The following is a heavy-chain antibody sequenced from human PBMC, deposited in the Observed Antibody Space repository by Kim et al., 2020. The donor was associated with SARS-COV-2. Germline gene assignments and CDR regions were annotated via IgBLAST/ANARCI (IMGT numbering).Heavy chain of an antibody. V-gene: IGHV3-48*03. CDR1: GFTFHSFE. CDR3: PRAWGNWFDP. CDR2: ISSSGTTI. Sequence: GGSLRLSCAASGFTFHSFEMNWVRQAPGKGLEWVSYISSSGTTIYYADSVKGRFTISRDNAKNSLYLQMSSLRVEDTAVYYCPRAWGNWFDPWGQGTLVT. J-gene: IGHJ5*02. D-gene: IGHD1-26*01.